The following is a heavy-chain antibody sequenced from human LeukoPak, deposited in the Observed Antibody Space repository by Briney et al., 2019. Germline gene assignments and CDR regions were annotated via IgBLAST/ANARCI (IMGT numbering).Heavy chain of an antibody. CDR3: AREGFGELGHFDY. Sequence: GASVRVSCKASGYTFTSYGISWVRQAPGQGLEWMGWISAYNGNTNYAQNLQGRVAMTTDTSTRTDYMELRSLRSDDTAVYYCAREGFGELGHFDYWGQGTLVTVSS. CDR1: GYTFTSYG. CDR2: ISAYNGNT. J-gene: IGHJ4*02. V-gene: IGHV1-18*04. D-gene: IGHD3-10*01.